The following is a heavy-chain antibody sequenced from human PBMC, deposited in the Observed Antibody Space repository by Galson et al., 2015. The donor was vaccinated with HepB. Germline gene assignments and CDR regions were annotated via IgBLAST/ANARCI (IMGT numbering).Heavy chain of an antibody. CDR1: GFTFSNYA. J-gene: IGHJ4*02. Sequence: SLRLSCAASGFTFSNYAMHWVRQAPGKGLEWVTVISYDGGNKFYADSVKGRFTISRDNSKNTLYLQMNSLRAEDTAVYYCARVRGGGGDYVSRPFDYWGQGTLVTVSS. V-gene: IGHV3-30-3*01. CDR2: ISYDGGNK. CDR3: ARVRGGGGDYVSRPFDY. D-gene: IGHD4-17*01.